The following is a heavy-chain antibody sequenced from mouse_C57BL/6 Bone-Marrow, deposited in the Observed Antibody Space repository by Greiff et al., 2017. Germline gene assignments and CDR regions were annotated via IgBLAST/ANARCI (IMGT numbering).Heavy chain of an antibody. V-gene: IGHV1-47*01. CDR3: ARSSTFFYSFDY. D-gene: IGHD5-1*01. CDR2: FHPYNNDT. CDR1: GYTFTTYP. J-gene: IGHJ2*01. Sequence: QVQLQQSGAELVKPGASVKMSCKASGYTFTTYPIEWMKQNHGKSLAWIGNFHPYNNDTKYNEKFKGKATLTVEKSSNTVYWELSRLTSDDSSVYYCARSSTFFYSFDYWGQGTTLTVSS.